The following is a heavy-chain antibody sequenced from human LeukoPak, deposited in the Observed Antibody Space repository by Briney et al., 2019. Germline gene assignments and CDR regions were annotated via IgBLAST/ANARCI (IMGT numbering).Heavy chain of an antibody. CDR1: GFTFSSYS. V-gene: IGHV3-23*01. D-gene: IGHD2-2*01. CDR3: AKATYRTSPYYFDY. J-gene: IGHJ4*02. CDR2: ISGSGGST. Sequence: GGSLRLSCAASGFTFSSYSMNWVRQAPGKGLEWVSAISGSGGSTYYADSVKGRFTISRDNSKNTLYLQMNSLRAEDTAVYYCAKATYRTSPYYFDYWGQGTLVTVSS.